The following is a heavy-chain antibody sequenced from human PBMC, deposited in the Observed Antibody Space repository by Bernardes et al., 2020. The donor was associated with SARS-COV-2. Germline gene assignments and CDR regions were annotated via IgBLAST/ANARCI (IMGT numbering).Heavy chain of an antibody. CDR1: GFTFDDYA. Sequence: GGSLRLSCAASGFTFDDYAMHWVRQAPGKGLEWVSGISWNSGSIGYADSVKGRFTISRDNAKNSLSLQMNSLRAEDTALYYCAKDMWVVPAAIPGYYYGMDVWGQGTTVTVAS. V-gene: IGHV3-9*01. J-gene: IGHJ6*02. D-gene: IGHD2-2*02. CDR2: ISWNSGSI. CDR3: AKDMWVVPAAIPGYYYGMDV.